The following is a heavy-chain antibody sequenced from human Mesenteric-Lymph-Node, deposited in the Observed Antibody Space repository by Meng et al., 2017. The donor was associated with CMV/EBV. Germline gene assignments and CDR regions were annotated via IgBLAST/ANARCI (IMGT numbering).Heavy chain of an antibody. J-gene: IGHJ4*02. CDR3: ASQGGPMGY. D-gene: IGHD3-16*01. V-gene: IGHV3-7*01. CDR1: GGSISSYY. Sequence: GGSLRLSCTVSGGSISSYYWSWIRQPPGKGLEWVANIKEDGSEKYYVDSVKGRFTISRDNAKNSLYLQMNSLRAEDTAVYYCASQGGPMGYWGQGTLVTVSS. CDR2: IKEDGSEK.